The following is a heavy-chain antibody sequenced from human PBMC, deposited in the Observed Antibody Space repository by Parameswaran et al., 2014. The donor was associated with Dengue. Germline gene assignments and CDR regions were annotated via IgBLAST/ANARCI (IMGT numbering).Heavy chain of an antibody. V-gene: IGHV3-43*02. CDR3: ARDLNRRDYYYYAMDV. CDR2: ISGNGGYS. J-gene: IGHJ6*02. Sequence: IRQPPGKGLEWVSLISGNGGYSYYADSVKGRFTISRDNSKNSLFLQMNSLTTEDTALYYCARDLNRRDYYYYAMDVWGQGTTVTVSS.